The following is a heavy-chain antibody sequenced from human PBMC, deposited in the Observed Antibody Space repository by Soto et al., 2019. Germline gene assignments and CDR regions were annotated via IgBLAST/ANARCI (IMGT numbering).Heavy chain of an antibody. J-gene: IGHJ6*02. CDR3: ARGWELLGPYYYYGMDV. D-gene: IGHD1-26*01. CDR2: INHSGST. CDR1: GGSFSGYY. V-gene: IGHV4-34*01. Sequence: SETLSLTCAVYGGSFSGYYWSWIRQPPGKGLEWIGEINHSGSTNYNPSLKSRVTISVDTSKNQFSLKLSSVVAADTAVYYCARGWELLGPYYYYGMDVWGQGTRVTV.